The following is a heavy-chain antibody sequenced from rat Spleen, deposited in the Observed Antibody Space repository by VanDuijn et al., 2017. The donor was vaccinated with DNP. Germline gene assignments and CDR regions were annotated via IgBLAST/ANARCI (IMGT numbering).Heavy chain of an antibody. Sequence: QVQLKESGPGLVQPSQTLSLTCAVAGFSLTNYNVHWVRQPPGKGLEWMGVIWNTGGTRYNSALKSRLSISKDTSKSQVFLKMNSLQTEDTATYYCAKDMGTIADDSYTLDAWGQGTSVTVSS. CDR1: GFSLTNYN. V-gene: IGHV2-41*01. J-gene: IGHJ4*01. D-gene: IGHD1-2*01. CDR2: IWNTGGT. CDR3: AKDMGTIADDSYTLDA.